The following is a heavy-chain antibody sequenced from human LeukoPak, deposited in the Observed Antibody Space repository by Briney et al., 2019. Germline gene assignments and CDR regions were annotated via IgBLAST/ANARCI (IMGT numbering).Heavy chain of an antibody. CDR1: GFTVSSKY. V-gene: IGHV3-66*01. CDR3: ATDGGLWFGPVQTHAFDI. D-gene: IGHD3-10*01. Sequence: PGGSLRLSCAASGFTVSSKYMSWVRQAPGKGLEWVSVIYSGGSTYYADSVKGRFTISRDNSKNTLYLQMNSLRAEDTAVYYCATDGGLWFGPVQTHAFDIWGQGTMVTVSS. CDR2: IYSGGST. J-gene: IGHJ3*02.